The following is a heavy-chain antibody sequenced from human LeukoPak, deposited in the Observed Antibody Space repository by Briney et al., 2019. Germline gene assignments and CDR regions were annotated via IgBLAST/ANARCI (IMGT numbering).Heavy chain of an antibody. V-gene: IGHV1-18*01. CDR2: ISTETQSP. CDR3: ARVGEQLVGRTYYYYYMDV. Sequence: ASVMVSCKVSGYTSPFYGITWVRQAPGQGLEWMGWISTETQSPNYAQKLQDRLTITTDIATSTAYMELRSLRSDDTAVYYCARVGEQLVGRTYYYYYMDVWGKGTTVTVSS. D-gene: IGHD6-13*01. CDR1: GYTSPFYG. J-gene: IGHJ6*03.